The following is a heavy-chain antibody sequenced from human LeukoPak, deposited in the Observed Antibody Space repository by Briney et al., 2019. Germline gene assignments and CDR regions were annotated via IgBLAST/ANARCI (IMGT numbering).Heavy chain of an antibody. CDR3: ARSQGLVLVGFDY. V-gene: IGHV4-39*01. Sequence: SETLSLTCTVSGGSISSSSYYWGWIRQPPGKGLEWIGSIYYSGSTYYNPSLKSRVTISVGTSKNQFSLKLSSVTAADTAVYYCARSQGLVLVGFDYWGQGTLVTASS. D-gene: IGHD6-19*01. J-gene: IGHJ4*02. CDR2: IYYSGST. CDR1: GGSISSSSYY.